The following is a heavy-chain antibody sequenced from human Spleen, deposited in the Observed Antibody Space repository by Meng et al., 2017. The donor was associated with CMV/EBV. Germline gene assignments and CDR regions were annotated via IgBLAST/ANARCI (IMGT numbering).Heavy chain of an antibody. V-gene: IGHV5-51*01. J-gene: IGHJ4*02. D-gene: IGHD1-1*01. CDR1: GSSFTSYW. CDR3: ASIGTGTTFGNAFDY. Sequence: SGSSFTSYWIGWVRPMPGTGLEWMGIIYPGDSDTRYSPSFQGQVTISADKSISTAYLQWSSLKASDTAMYYCASIGTGTTFGNAFDYWGQGTLVTVSS. CDR2: IYPGDSDT.